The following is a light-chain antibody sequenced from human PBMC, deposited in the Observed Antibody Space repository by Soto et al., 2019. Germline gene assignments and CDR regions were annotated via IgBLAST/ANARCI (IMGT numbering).Light chain of an antibody. V-gene: IGKV3-15*01. J-gene: IGKJ1*01. CDR2: GAS. CDR1: QSVSTN. Sequence: EILMTQSPATLSVSPGDRATLSCRASQSVSTNLAWYQQRPGQAPRLLIYGASTRATGIPARFSGSGSGTEFTLTISSLLSDDFAVYYCQQYTNRPPWTFGQGTKVDLK. CDR3: QQYTNRPPWT.